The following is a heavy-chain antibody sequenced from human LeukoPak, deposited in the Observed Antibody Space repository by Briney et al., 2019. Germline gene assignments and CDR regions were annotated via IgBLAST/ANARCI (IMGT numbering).Heavy chain of an antibody. CDR2: IYYSGRS. CDR3: ARDFGLGIEYYYYYMDV. V-gene: IGHV4-39*07. CDR1: GDSISSGDYY. Sequence: PSETLSLTCTVSGDSISSGDYYWSWIRQPPGKGLECIGSIYYSGRSYYNPSLKSRVTISVDTSKNQFSLKLSSVTAADTAMYYCARDFGLGIEYYYYYMDVWGKGTTVTISS. J-gene: IGHJ6*03. D-gene: IGHD3/OR15-3a*01.